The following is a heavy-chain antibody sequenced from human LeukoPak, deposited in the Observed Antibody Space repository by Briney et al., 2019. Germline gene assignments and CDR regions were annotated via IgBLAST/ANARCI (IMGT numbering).Heavy chain of an antibody. D-gene: IGHD1-26*01. Sequence: GGSLRLSCAASGFTFSSYWMHWVRQAPGKGLVWVSRINSDGSSTSHADSVEGRYTISRDNAKNTVYLQMNSLRAEDTAVYYCARGDSGSYRFDYWGQGTVVTVSS. J-gene: IGHJ4*02. V-gene: IGHV3-74*01. CDR2: INSDGSST. CDR3: ARGDSGSYRFDY. CDR1: GFTFSSYW.